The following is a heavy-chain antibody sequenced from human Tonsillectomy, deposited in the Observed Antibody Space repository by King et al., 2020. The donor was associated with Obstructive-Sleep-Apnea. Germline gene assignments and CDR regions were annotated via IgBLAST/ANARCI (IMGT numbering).Heavy chain of an antibody. D-gene: IGHD3-22*01. V-gene: IGHV4-30-4*01. CDR1: GGSISSGDYY. CDR3: ASNYFDSSGYYKGDY. J-gene: IGHJ4*02. Sequence: VQLQESGPGLVKPSQTLSLTCTVSGGSISSGDYYWNWIRQPPGKGLEWIGYIYYSGRTYSNPSLKSRGTISVDTSKNQFSLELSSVTAADTAVYYCASNYFDSSGYYKGDYWGQGTLVTVSS. CDR2: IYYSGRT.